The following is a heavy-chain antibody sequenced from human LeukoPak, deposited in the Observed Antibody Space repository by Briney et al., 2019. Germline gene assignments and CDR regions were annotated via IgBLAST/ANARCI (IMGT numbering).Heavy chain of an antibody. V-gene: IGHV6-1*01. CDR1: GDSVSSNSVT. CDR2: TYHRSTWYN. J-gene: IGHJ5*02. D-gene: IGHD2-2*01. Sequence: SQTLSLTCAISGDSVSSNSVTWNWIRQSPSRGLEWLGRTYHRSTWYNDYAVSVRGRITVNPDTSKNQFSLHLNSVTPEDTAVYYCARRLTQYDCFDPWGQGILVTVSS. CDR3: ARRLTQYDCFDP.